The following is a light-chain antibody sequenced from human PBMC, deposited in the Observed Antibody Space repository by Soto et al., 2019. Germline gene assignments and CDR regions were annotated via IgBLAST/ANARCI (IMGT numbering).Light chain of an antibody. CDR1: SSNIGNNY. CDR2: DNN. Sequence: QSVLTQPPSVSAAPGQKVTISCSGSSSNIGNNYVSWYQQLPETAPKLLIYDNNKRPSGIPDRFSGSKSGTSATLGITGLQTGDEADDYGGTWDSSLSAVVFGGGPKLTVL. CDR3: GTWDSSLSAVV. V-gene: IGLV1-51*01. J-gene: IGLJ2*01.